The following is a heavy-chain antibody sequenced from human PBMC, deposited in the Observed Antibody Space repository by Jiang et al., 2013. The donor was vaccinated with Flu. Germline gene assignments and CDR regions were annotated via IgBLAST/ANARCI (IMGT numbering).Heavy chain of an antibody. CDR2: INTNTGNP. CDR1: GYTFTSYA. V-gene: IGHV7-4-1*01. J-gene: IGHJ3*02. D-gene: IGHD3-9*01. CDR3: ARESELPNSYYDILTGWPQVAFDI. Sequence: QSGSELKKPGASVKVSCKASGYTFTSYAMNWVRQAPGQGLEWMGWINTNTGNPTYAQGFTGRFVFSLDTSVSTAYLQICSLKAEDTAVYYCARESELPNSYYDILTGWPQVAFDIWGQGTMVTVSS.